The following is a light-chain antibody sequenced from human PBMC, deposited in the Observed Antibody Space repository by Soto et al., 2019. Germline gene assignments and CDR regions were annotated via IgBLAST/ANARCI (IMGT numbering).Light chain of an antibody. V-gene: IGKV1-5*03. J-gene: IGKJ1*01. CDR2: KAS. Sequence: DIQMTQSPSTLSASVGDRVTITCRASQSISSWLAWYQQKPGKAPKLLIYKASSLESGVPSRFSRSVSGTEFTLTISSLQPDDFTTYYCQQYNSYPSTFGQGTKVEIK. CDR3: QQYNSYPST. CDR1: QSISSW.